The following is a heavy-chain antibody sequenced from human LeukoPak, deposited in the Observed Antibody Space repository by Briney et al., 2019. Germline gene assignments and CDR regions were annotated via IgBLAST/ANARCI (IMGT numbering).Heavy chain of an antibody. D-gene: IGHD6-13*01. CDR1: GFTFSSYA. CDR3: ARDLGIAAAHDY. V-gene: IGHV3-30-3*01. Sequence: GGSLRLSCAASGFTFSSYAMHWVRQAPGKGLEWVAVISYDGSNKYYADSVKGRFTISRDNSKNTLYLQMNSLRAEDTAVYYCARDLGIAAAHDYWGQGTLVTVSS. CDR2: ISYDGSNK. J-gene: IGHJ4*02.